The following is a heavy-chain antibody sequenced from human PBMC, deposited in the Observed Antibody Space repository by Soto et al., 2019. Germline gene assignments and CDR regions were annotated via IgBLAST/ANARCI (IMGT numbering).Heavy chain of an antibody. CDR3: ARDLTAVDFYGMDV. J-gene: IGHJ6*02. CDR1: GYTITVYY. V-gene: IGHV1-2*02. D-gene: IGHD3-3*01. CDR2: INPNSGGT. Sequence: APVKGSWKASGYTITVYYMHCVRQAPGQGLEWMGWINPNSGGTNYAQKFQGRVTMTRDTSISTAYMELSRLRSDDTAVYYCARDLTAVDFYGMDVWGQGTPVT.